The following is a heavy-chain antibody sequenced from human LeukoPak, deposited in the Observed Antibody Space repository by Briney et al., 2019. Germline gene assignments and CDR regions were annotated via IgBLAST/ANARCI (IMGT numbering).Heavy chain of an antibody. CDR1: GGTFSSYA. D-gene: IGHD6-19*01. V-gene: IGHV1-69*13. CDR3: AREDSEYSSGRTDAFDI. J-gene: IGHJ3*02. CDR2: LIPIFGTA. Sequence: SVKVSCKASGGTFSSYAISWVRQAPGQGLEWMGGLIPIFGTANYAQKFQGRVTITADESTSTAYMELSSLRSEDTAVYYCAREDSEYSSGRTDAFDIWGQGTMVTVSS.